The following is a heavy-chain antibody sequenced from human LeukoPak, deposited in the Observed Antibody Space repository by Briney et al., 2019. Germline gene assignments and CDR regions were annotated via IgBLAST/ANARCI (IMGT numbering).Heavy chain of an antibody. V-gene: IGHV3-9*01. J-gene: IGHJ4*02. CDR1: GFIFNNYA. Sequence: GGSLRLSCAGSGFIFNNYAMHWVRQPPGKGLGWVSGISWNSGSIDYADSVKGRFTISRDNAKNSLYLQMNSLRVEDTAFYYCAKDNRRHYTSGPNPDSLHWGQGALVTVSS. CDR3: AKDNRRHYTSGPNPDSLH. D-gene: IGHD6-19*01. CDR2: ISWNSGSI.